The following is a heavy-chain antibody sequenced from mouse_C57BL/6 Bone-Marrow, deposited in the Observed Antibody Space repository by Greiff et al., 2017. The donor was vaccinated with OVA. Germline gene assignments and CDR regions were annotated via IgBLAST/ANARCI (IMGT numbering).Heavy chain of an antibody. V-gene: IGHV5-15*01. D-gene: IGHD4-1*01. CDR2: ISNLAYSI. J-gene: IGHJ2*01. CDR3: ARDWDVGYFDY. Sequence: EVMLVESGGGLVQPGGSLKLSCAASGFTFSDYGMAWVRQAPRKGPEWVAFISNLAYSIYYADTVTGRFTISRENAKNTLYLEMSSLRSEDTAMYYCARDWDVGYFDYWGQGTTLTVSS. CDR1: GFTFSDYG.